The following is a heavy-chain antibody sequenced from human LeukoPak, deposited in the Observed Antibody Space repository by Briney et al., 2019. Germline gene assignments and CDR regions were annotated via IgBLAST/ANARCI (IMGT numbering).Heavy chain of an antibody. Sequence: WWSVPLSCAATGFTFRSYWMHWVRPPPGKGLVWVSRINSDGSSKSYADSVKGRFTISRDNAKNTLYLQMNSLRAEDTAVYYCASGPYDYGDYVSDYWGQGTLVTVSS. CDR2: INSDGSSK. J-gene: IGHJ4*02. V-gene: IGHV3-74*01. D-gene: IGHD4-17*01. CDR3: ASGPYDYGDYVSDY. CDR1: GFTFRSYW.